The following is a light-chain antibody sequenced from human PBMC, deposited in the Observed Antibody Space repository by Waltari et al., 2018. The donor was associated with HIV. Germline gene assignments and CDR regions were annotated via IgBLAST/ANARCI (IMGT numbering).Light chain of an antibody. CDR2: GAS. V-gene: IGKV3-15*01. J-gene: IGKJ1*01. CDR1: QSVSSN. CDR3: QQYNEWPPWT. Sequence: ETVMTQSPANLSVSPGESATLSCRASQSVSSNLAWYQQKPGQATRLLIYGASTRATGTPARFSGSGSGTEFTLTISSLQSEDFAVYYCQQYNEWPPWTFGQGTKVEIK.